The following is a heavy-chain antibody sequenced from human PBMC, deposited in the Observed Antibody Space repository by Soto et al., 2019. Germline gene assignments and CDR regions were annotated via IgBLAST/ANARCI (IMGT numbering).Heavy chain of an antibody. CDR1: GFTFSSYA. Sequence: SLSLSCAASGFTFSSYAMSWVRQAPGKGLEWVSAISGSGGSTYYADSVKGRFTISRDNSKNTLYLQMNSLRAEDTAVYYFAKDNGKYCSSTSCWNADYMDVWGKGTTVTVSS. CDR3: AKDNGKYCSSTSCWNADYMDV. V-gene: IGHV3-23*01. CDR2: ISGSGGST. D-gene: IGHD2-2*01. J-gene: IGHJ6*03.